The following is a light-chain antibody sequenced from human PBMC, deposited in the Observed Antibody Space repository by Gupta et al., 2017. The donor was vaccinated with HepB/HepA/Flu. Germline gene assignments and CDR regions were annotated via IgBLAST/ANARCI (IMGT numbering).Light chain of an antibody. CDR1: QSVSSY. J-gene: IGKJ2*04. Sequence: EIVLTQSPATLSLSPGERATLSCRASQSVSSYLAWYHQKPGQAPRLLIYDASNRATGIPARSSCSGCGSESTLTISIRGLEALAVYVCQWRSNSHMCSFGEGTKLEIK. CDR2: DAS. CDR3: QWRSNSHMCS. V-gene: IGKV3-11*01.